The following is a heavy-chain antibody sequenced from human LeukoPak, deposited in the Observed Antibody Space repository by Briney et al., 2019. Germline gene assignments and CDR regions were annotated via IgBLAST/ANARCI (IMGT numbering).Heavy chain of an antibody. D-gene: IGHD5-18*01. Sequence: SETLSLTCTVSGGSISSSSYYWSWIRQPPGKGLEWIGYIYYSGSTNYNPSLKSRVTISVDTSKNQFSLKLSSVTAADTAMYYCARAESYGYSHYYYYMDVWGKGTTVTISS. J-gene: IGHJ6*03. CDR1: GGSISSSSYY. CDR3: ARAESYGYSHYYYYMDV. CDR2: IYYSGST. V-gene: IGHV4-61*01.